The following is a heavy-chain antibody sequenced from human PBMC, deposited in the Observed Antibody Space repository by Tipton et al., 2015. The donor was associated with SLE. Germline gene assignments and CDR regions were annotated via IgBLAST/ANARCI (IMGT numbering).Heavy chain of an antibody. J-gene: IGHJ4*02. CDR1: DGSISGYY. V-gene: IGHV4-59*01. Sequence: GLVKPSETLSLTCTIPDGSISGYYWIWIRQPPGKGLEWIGDISYTGRTSYNPSLKSRVTLSIDTSKKQFFLKLNSVTAADTALYYCARKRLDGYHPFDYWGPGTVVTVSS. CDR3: ARKRLDGYHPFDY. CDR2: ISYTGRT. D-gene: IGHD5-24*01.